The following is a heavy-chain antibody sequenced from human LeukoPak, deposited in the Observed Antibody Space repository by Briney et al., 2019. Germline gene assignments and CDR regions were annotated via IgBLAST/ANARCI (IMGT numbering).Heavy chain of an antibody. CDR3: ARAVGDYGDSFYY. Sequence: PSETLSLTCVVYGGSFSGYYWSWIRQPPRKWLEWVGETNHSGSTNYNPSLKSRVTIPGDTSKNQFSLKLSSVTAADTAVYYCARAVGDYGDSFYYWGQGTLFTVSS. CDR1: GGSFSGYY. J-gene: IGHJ4*02. V-gene: IGHV4-34*01. CDR2: TNHSGST. D-gene: IGHD4-17*01.